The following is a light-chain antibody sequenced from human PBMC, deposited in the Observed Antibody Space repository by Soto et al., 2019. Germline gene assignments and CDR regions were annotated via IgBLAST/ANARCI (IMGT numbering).Light chain of an antibody. CDR3: AAWDDTLSGLV. CDR2: RAD. Sequence: QSVLTQPPSASGTPGQTVTISCSGRSSNIGSNYVYWYQQLPGTAPRLVLYRADQRPSGVPDRFSGSKSGTSASLAISGLRSEDEADYFCAAWDDTLSGLVFGGWTKLTVL. CDR1: SSNIGSNY. J-gene: IGLJ2*01. V-gene: IGLV1-47*01.